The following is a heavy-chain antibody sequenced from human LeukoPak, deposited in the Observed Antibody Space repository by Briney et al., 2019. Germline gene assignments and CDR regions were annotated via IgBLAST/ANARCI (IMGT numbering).Heavy chain of an antibody. CDR3: AKRGVVIRVILVGFHKQAYYFDS. CDR2: ISDSGGAT. D-gene: IGHD3-22*01. V-gene: IGHV3-23*01. Sequence: GGSLRLSCAVSGITLSNYGMSWVRPAPGKGLEWVAGISDSGGATNYADSVNGRFTISRDNRKNTLYLQMNSLRAEDTAVYFCAKRGVVIRVILVGFHKQAYYFDSWGQGALVTVSS. J-gene: IGHJ4*02. CDR1: GITLSNYG.